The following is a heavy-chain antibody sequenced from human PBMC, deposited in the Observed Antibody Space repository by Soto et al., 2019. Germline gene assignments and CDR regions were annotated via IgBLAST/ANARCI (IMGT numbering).Heavy chain of an antibody. CDR3: ARENYVLRYFDWLFTNWFDP. V-gene: IGHV4-34*01. CDR1: GGSFSGYY. J-gene: IGHJ5*02. Sequence: PSETLSLTCAVYGGSFSGYYWSWIRQPPGKGLEWIGEINHSGSTNYNPSLESRVTISVDTSKNQFSLKLSSVTAADTAVYYCARENYVLRYFDWLFTNWFDPWGQGTLVTVSS. D-gene: IGHD3-9*01. CDR2: INHSGST.